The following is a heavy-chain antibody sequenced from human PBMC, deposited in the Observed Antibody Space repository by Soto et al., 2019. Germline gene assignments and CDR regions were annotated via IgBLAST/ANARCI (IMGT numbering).Heavy chain of an antibody. D-gene: IGHD3-10*01. V-gene: IGHV3-30*18. Sequence: GGSLRLSCAASGFTFSSYGMHWVRQAPGKGLEWVAVISYDGSNKYYADSVKGRFTISRDNSKNTLYLQMNSLRAEDTAVYYCAKGSGGLGWLGEYPHYGMDVWGQGTTVTVSS. CDR2: ISYDGSNK. CDR3: AKGSGGLGWLGEYPHYGMDV. CDR1: GFTFSSYG. J-gene: IGHJ6*02.